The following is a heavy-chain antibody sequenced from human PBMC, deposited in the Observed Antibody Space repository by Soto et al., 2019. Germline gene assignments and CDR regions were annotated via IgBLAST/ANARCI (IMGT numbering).Heavy chain of an antibody. CDR1: GGTFSSYA. V-gene: IGHV1-69*13. CDR2: IIPIFGTA. D-gene: IGHD2-2*01. Sequence: SVKVSCKASGGTFSSYAISWVRQAPGQGLEWMGGIIPIFGTANYAQKFQGRVAITADESTSTAYMELSSLRSEDTAVYYCARDIIFCSSTSCYDYYYYGMDVWGQGTTVTV. CDR3: ARDIIFCSSTSCYDYYYYGMDV. J-gene: IGHJ6*02.